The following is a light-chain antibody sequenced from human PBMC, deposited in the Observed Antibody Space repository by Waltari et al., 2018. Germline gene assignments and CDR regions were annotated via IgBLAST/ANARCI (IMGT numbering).Light chain of an antibody. CDR2: DVN. V-gene: IGLV2-23*02. CDR3: CSYSGSHMV. Sequence: QSALPQPASVSGSQGQSITISCTGTSSDVGRFNLVPWNQQSPGKAPKVIIYDVNQRPSGVSDRFSGSKSGNTATLTISGLQAEDEADYHCCSYSGSHMVFGGGTRLTV. CDR1: SSDVGRFNL. J-gene: IGLJ3*02.